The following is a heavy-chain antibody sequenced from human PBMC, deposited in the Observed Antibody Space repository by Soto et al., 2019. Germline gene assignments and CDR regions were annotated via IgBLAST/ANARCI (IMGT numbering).Heavy chain of an antibody. CDR2: ISTHNGNT. J-gene: IGHJ6*02. Sequence: ASVKVSCKASGYTFINYGVTWVRQAPGQGLEWMGWISTHNGNTNYAQKLQGRVTMTTDTSTSTAYMDLRSLRSDDTAVYYCARVYYDSRGYYSPEVWGQGTTVTVSS. CDR1: GYTFINYG. D-gene: IGHD3-22*01. V-gene: IGHV1-18*01. CDR3: ARVYYDSRGYYSPEV.